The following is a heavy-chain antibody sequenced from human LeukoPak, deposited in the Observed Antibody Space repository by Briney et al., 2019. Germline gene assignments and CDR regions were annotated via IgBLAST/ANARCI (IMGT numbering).Heavy chain of an antibody. J-gene: IGHJ4*02. D-gene: IGHD3-22*01. Sequence: GGSLRLSCAASGFTFSSYGMHWVRQAPGKGLEWVAVIWYDGSNKYYAGSVKGRFTISRDNSKNTLYLQMNSLRAEDTAVYYCAKDRSITMINLLDYWGQGTLVTVSS. CDR3: AKDRSITMINLLDY. CDR2: IWYDGSNK. V-gene: IGHV3-33*06. CDR1: GFTFSSYG.